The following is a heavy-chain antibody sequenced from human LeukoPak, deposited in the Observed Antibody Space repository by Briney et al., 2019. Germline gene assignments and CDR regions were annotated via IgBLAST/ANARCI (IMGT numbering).Heavy chain of an antibody. D-gene: IGHD3-3*01. CDR3: ARGPPILRFLEWAPTY. V-gene: IGHV1-69*05. CDR2: IIPIFGTA. CDR1: GGTFSSYA. Sequence: SVKVSCKASGGTFSSYAISWVRQAPGQGLEWMGGIIPIFGTANYAQKFQGRVTMTRDTSTSTVYMELSSLRSEDTAVYYCARGPPILRFLEWAPTYWGQGTLVTLSS. J-gene: IGHJ4*02.